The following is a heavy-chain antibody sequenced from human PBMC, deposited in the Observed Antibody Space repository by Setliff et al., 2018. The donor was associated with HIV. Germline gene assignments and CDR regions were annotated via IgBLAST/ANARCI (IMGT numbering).Heavy chain of an antibody. V-gene: IGHV4-61*05. Sequence: PSETLSLTCTVSGGSISTSRHYWGWIRQPPGKGLEWIGHIHTSGSTKYNPSLKSRVTISADTSKNQFSLNLSSVTAAETAVYYCARVGYHGSGRYSFDYWGQGTLVTVSS. CDR2: IHTSGST. J-gene: IGHJ4*02. CDR3: ARVGYHGSGRYSFDY. CDR1: GGSISTSRHY. D-gene: IGHD3-10*01.